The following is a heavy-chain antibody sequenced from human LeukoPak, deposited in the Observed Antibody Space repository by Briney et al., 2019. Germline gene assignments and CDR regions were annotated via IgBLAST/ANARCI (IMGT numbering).Heavy chain of an antibody. CDR2: INHSGST. Sequence: SETLSLTCAVYGGSFSGYYWSWIRQPPGKGLEWIGEINHSGSTNYNPSLKSRVTISVDTSKNQFSLKLSSVTAADTAVYYCARGSAGYWGQGTLVTVSS. J-gene: IGHJ4*02. CDR1: GGSFSGYY. CDR3: ARGSAGY. V-gene: IGHV4-34*01.